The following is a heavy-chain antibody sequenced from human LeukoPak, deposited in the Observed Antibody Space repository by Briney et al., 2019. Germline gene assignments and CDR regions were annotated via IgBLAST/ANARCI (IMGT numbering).Heavy chain of an antibody. CDR2: IYDSGSS. CDR1: GYSISSGYY. CDR3: ARVVITYYFDY. Sequence: SETLSLTCTVSGYSISSGYYWGWIRQPPGEGREGIGNIYDSGSSYYNPSLKRRVTISVDTSKHQFSLKLSSVTAADTAVYYCARVVITYYFDYWGQGTLVTVSS. D-gene: IGHD3-10*01. V-gene: IGHV4-38-2*02. J-gene: IGHJ4*02.